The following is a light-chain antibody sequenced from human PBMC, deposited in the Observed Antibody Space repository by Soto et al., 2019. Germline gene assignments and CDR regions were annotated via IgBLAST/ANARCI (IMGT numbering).Light chain of an antibody. V-gene: IGKV1-12*01. Sequence: DIQMTQSPSSVSASVGDRVTITCRASQGINSWLAWYQQKPGKAPNLLIYDASSLQSGVPSRFSGSGSGTYFTLTISSLQPEDSATYYCQQANTFPYTFGQGTKLEIK. J-gene: IGKJ2*01. CDR3: QQANTFPYT. CDR1: QGINSW. CDR2: DAS.